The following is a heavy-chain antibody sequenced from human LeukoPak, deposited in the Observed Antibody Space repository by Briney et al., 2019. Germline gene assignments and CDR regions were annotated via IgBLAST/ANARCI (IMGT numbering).Heavy chain of an antibody. CDR2: INWNAGIK. V-gene: IGHV3-9*01. CDR3: AKDLESRYYEILADYGDMGGLDV. CDR1: GFNFDDYV. Sequence: GRSLRLSCAASGFNFDDYVMHWVRQAPGRGPEWVAGINWNAGIKGYADSVKGRFTISRDNAKNSLYLQMNSLRPEDTALYYCAKDLESRYYEILADYGDMGGLDVWGQGTTVTVSS. J-gene: IGHJ6*02. D-gene: IGHD3-9*01.